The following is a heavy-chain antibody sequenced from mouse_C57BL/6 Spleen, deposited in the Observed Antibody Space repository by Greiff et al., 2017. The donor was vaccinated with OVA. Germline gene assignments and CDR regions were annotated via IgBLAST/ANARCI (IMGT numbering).Heavy chain of an antibody. V-gene: IGHV5-4*03. CDR1: GFTFSSYA. J-gene: IGHJ2*01. CDR3: ARVGIVTTGFDY. Sequence: EVMLVGSGGGLVKPGGSLKLSCAASGFTFSSYAMSWVRQTPEKRLEWVATISDGGSYTHYPDNVKGRFTISRDNAKNNLYLQMRHLKSEDTAIYYCARVGIVTTGFDYWGQGTTLTVSS. CDR2: ISDGGSYT. D-gene: IGHD2-12*01.